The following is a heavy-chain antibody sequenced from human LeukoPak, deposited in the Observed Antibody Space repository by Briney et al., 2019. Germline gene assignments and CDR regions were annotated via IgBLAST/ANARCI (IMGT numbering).Heavy chain of an antibody. J-gene: IGHJ4*02. Sequence: GGSLRLSCAASGFTFSSYEMNWVRQAPGKGLEWASYISSSGSTIYYADSVKGRLPISRDNAKNALYLQMNSLRAEDTAVYYCARDGPYDSSGYFDSWGQGTLVTVSS. CDR1: GFTFSSYE. V-gene: IGHV3-48*03. CDR2: ISSSGSTI. D-gene: IGHD3-22*01. CDR3: ARDGPYDSSGYFDS.